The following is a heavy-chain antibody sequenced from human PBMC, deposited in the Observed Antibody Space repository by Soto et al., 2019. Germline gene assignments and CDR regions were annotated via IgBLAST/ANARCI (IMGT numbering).Heavy chain of an antibody. CDR1: GGSISSYY. CDR3: ARGTELEQLGPYYMDV. Sequence: SETLSLTCTVSGGSISSYYWSWIRQPPGKGLEWIGYIYYSGSTNYNPSLKSRVTISVDTSKNQFSLKLSSVTAADTAVYYCARGTELEQLGPYYMDVWGKGTTVTVSS. CDR2: IYYSGST. J-gene: IGHJ6*03. D-gene: IGHD1-1*01. V-gene: IGHV4-59*01.